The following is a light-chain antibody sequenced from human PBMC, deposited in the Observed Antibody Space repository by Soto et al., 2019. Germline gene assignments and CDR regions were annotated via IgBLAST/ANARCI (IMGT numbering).Light chain of an antibody. CDR1: QSVSSY. CDR3: QQRSNWPS. CDR2: DAS. Sequence: EIVLTQSPATLSLSPGARATLSCRASQSVSSYLAWYQQKPGQAPRLLIYDASNRATGIPARFSGSGSGTDFTLTISSLEPEDFEVYYCQQRSNWPSFGQGTKVEIK. J-gene: IGKJ1*01. V-gene: IGKV3-11*01.